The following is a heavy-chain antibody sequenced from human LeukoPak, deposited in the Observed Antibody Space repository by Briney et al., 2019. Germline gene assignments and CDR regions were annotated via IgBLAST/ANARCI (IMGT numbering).Heavy chain of an antibody. D-gene: IGHD3-10*01. CDR2: INHSGST. Sequence: SETLSLTCAVYGGSFSGYYWSWIRQPPGKGLEWIGEINHSGSTNYNPSLKSRVTISVDTSKNQFSLKLSSVTAADMAVYYCATRHSLLWFGELLAPFSYWGQGTLVTVSS. CDR3: ATRHSLLWFGELLAPFSY. V-gene: IGHV4-34*01. J-gene: IGHJ4*02. CDR1: GGSFSGYY.